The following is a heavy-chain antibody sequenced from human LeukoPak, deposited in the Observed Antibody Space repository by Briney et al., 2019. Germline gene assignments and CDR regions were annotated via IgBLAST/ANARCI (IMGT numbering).Heavy chain of an antibody. CDR2: INPNSGGT. Sequence: ASVNVSCKASGYTFTGYYMHWVRQAPGQGLEWMGWINPNSGGTNYAQKFQGRVTMTRDTSISTAYMELSRLRSDDTAVYYCAREAGGIVVVPAAPTGLNWFDPWGQGTLVTVSS. CDR1: GYTFTGYY. V-gene: IGHV1-2*02. J-gene: IGHJ5*02. CDR3: AREAGGIVVVPAAPTGLNWFDP. D-gene: IGHD2-2*01.